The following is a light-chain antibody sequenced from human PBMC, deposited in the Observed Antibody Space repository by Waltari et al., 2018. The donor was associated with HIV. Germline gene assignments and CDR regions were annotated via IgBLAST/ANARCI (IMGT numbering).Light chain of an antibody. J-gene: IGLJ2*01. CDR2: DVT. CDR3: SSYATNTTVI. V-gene: IGLV2-14*03. Sequence: QSALTQPTSVSGSPGQSITISCSRTTTDVGGYAFVSWFQQHPGKAPHLLIYDVTSRPSGTSDRFSGSKSGATASLTISGLQAEDEADYYCSSYATNTTVIFGGGTKVTVL. CDR1: TTDVGGYAF.